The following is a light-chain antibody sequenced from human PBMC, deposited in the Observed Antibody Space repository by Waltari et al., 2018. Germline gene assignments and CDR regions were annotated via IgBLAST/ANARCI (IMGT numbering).Light chain of an antibody. CDR3: QSVDSSAAYSVI. V-gene: IGLV3-25*03. Sequence: SPQLTQPPPVSVSRGQTARHTCSGSALPGQYVDWTQQKAGQAPVAVIYKDSERPSGIPERFSGSGSGTTVTLTISGVEAEDEADYYCQSVDSSAAYSVIFGGGTKLTVL. J-gene: IGLJ2*01. CDR2: KDS. CDR1: ALPGQY.